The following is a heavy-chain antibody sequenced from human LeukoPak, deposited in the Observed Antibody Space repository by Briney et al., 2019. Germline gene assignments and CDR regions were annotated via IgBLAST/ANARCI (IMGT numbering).Heavy chain of an antibody. D-gene: IGHD2-8*01. CDR1: GGTFSSYA. CDR2: IIPIFGTA. Sequence: SVKVSCKASGGTFSSYAISWVRQAPGQGLEWMGRIIPIFGTANYAQKFQGRVTITTDESTSTAYMELSSLRSEDTAVYYCARDFEERWVGYCTNGVCYKDHYYYYMDVWGKGTTVTVSS. J-gene: IGHJ6*03. CDR3: ARDFEERWVGYCTNGVCYKDHYYYYMDV. V-gene: IGHV1-69*05.